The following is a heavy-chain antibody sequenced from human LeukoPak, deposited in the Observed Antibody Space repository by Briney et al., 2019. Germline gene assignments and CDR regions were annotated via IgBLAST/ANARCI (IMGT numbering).Heavy chain of an antibody. V-gene: IGHV4-4*07. Sequence: SETRSLTCTVSGGSMSSYYWSWIRQPAGKGLESIGHISTSGSTNYNPSLKSRVTMSVDTSKNQFSLKLSSVTAADTAVYYCARRSSDRITFGGVIAPPGGNFDYWGQGTLVTVSS. D-gene: IGHD3-16*02. J-gene: IGHJ4*02. CDR2: ISTSGST. CDR3: ARRSSDRITFGGVIAPPGGNFDY. CDR1: GGSMSSYY.